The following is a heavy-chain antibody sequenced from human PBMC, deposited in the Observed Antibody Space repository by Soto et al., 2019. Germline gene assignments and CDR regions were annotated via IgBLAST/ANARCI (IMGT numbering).Heavy chain of an antibody. CDR3: ARDRQGTTTLSPWGSGDY. J-gene: IGHJ4*02. Sequence: QVQLVQSGAEVKRPGASVKVSCKASGYTLTNNYMHWVRQPPGQGLEWMGIINPSEGSTTYAHKFQGRLTLTRDTSTSTVYMELSSLRSDDTAVYFCARDRQGTTTLSPWGSGDYWGQGTLVTVSS. D-gene: IGHD1-26*01. CDR1: GYTLTNNY. V-gene: IGHV1-46*01. CDR2: INPSEGST.